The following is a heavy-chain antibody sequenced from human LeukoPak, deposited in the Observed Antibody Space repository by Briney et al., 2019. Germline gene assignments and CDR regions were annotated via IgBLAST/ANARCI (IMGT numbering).Heavy chain of an antibody. V-gene: IGHV1-69*05. D-gene: IGHD3-3*01. CDR1: GGTFSSYA. J-gene: IGHJ4*02. CDR3: ARALRITIFGVVIGY. Sequence: GASVKVSCKASGGTFSSYAISWVRQAPGQGLEWMGRIIPIFGTANYAQKFQGRVTITTDESTSTAYMELSSLRSEDTAVYYCARALRITIFGVVIGYWGQGTLVTVSS. CDR2: IIPIFGTA.